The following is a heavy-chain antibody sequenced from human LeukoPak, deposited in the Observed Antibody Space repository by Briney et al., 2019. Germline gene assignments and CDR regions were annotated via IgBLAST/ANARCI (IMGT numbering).Heavy chain of an antibody. CDR2: ISGSGGST. D-gene: IGHD3-22*01. CDR1: GFTFSSYA. V-gene: IGHV3-23*01. CDR3: AKVKVKTYYYDSSGYYYDY. J-gene: IGHJ4*02. Sequence: GGSLRLSCAASGFTFSSYAMSWVRQAPGKGLEWVSAISGSGGSTYYADSVKGRFTISRDNSKSTLYLQMNSLRAEDTAVYYCAKVKVKTYYYDSSGYYYDYWGQGTLVTVSS.